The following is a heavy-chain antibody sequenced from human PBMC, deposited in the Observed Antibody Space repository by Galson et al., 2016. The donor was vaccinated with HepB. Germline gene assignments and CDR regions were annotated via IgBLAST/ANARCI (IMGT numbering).Heavy chain of an antibody. D-gene: IGHD5-18*01. CDR3: ARDRGYSYGYLVSYYFDY. CDR2: ISPDGSKI. J-gene: IGHJ4*02. Sequence: SLRLSCAASGFIFNNFGMHWVRQAPGKGLEWVAVISPDGSKIYYADSVKGRFTISRDNSKNTLYLQMNSLRAEDTAVYYCARDRGYSYGYLVSYYFDYWGQGTLVTVSS. CDR1: GFIFNNFG. V-gene: IGHV3-30*03.